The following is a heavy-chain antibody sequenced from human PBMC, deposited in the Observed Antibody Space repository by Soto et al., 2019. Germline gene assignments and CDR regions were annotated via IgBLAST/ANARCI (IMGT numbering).Heavy chain of an antibody. CDR3: AKDTGKDIVVVPAAIGWVDY. J-gene: IGHJ4*02. D-gene: IGHD2-2*01. CDR1: GFTFSNYA. Sequence: GGSLRLSCAASGFTFSNYAMNWVRQAPGKGLEWVSAISGSGGSTYYADSVKGRFTISRDNSKNTLYVQMNSLRAEDTTVYYCAKDTGKDIVVVPAAIGWVDYWGQGTLVTDSS. V-gene: IGHV3-23*01. CDR2: ISGSGGST.